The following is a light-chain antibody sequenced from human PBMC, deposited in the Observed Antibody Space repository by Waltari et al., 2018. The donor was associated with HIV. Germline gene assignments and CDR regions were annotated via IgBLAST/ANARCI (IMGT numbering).Light chain of an antibody. CDR3: QQYNDWPPLYT. J-gene: IGKJ2*01. Sequence: EIVMTQSPATLSVSPGERVTLSCRASQSVSDNLAWYQQKPGQAPRLLIYGASTRATGIPARFSGSGSGTEFTLTINSLQSEDFAVYYCQQYNDWPPLYTFGQGTKVEIK. CDR2: GAS. CDR1: QSVSDN. V-gene: IGKV3-15*01.